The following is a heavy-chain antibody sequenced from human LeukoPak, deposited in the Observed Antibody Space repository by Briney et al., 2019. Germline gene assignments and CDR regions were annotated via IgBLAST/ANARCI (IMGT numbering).Heavy chain of an antibody. Sequence: PSETLSLTSAVYGGSFSGYYWSWIRQPPGKGLEWIGYIFYSGSTNYYPSLKSRVTITVDTSKNQFSLKLTSVTAADTAVYYCARARSGSYYGGSIFDYWGQGTLVTVSS. D-gene: IGHD1-26*01. CDR2: IFYSGST. CDR3: ARARSGSYYGGSIFDY. CDR1: GGSFSGYY. V-gene: IGHV4-59*01. J-gene: IGHJ4*02.